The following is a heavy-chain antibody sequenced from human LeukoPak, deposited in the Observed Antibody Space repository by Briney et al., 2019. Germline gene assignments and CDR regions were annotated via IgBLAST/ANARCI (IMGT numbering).Heavy chain of an antibody. Sequence: PGGSLRLSCAASGFTFSSYAMSWVHQAPGKGLEWVSAISGSGGSTYYADSVKGRFTISRDNSKNTLYLQMNSLRAEDTAVYYCAKDVSRSTSCYNYWGQGTLVTVSS. CDR2: ISGSGGST. D-gene: IGHD2-2*01. CDR3: AKDVSRSTSCYNY. V-gene: IGHV3-23*01. CDR1: GFTFSSYA. J-gene: IGHJ4*02.